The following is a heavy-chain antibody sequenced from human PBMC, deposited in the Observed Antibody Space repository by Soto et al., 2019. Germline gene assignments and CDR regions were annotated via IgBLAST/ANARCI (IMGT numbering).Heavy chain of an antibody. D-gene: IGHD3-3*01. CDR2: IYYSGST. CDR1: GGSISSYY. V-gene: IGHV4-59*01. J-gene: IGHJ4*02. CDR3: ASTTITMYGVGNFDY. Sequence: SETLSLTCTVSGGSISSYYWSWIRQPPGKGLEWIGYIYYSGSTNYNPSLKSRVTISLDTSKKLFSLKLNSVTAADTAVYYCASTTITMYGVGNFDYWGQGTLVTVSS.